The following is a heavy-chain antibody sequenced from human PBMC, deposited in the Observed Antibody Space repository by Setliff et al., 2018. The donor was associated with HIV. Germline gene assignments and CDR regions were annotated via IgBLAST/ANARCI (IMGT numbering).Heavy chain of an antibody. J-gene: IGHJ4*02. D-gene: IGHD3-22*01. CDR1: GFPFSGFT. V-gene: IGHV3-30*16. Sequence: GSLRLSCVGSGFPFSGFTMHWVRQAPGKGLEWVAVIWYDGSNKYYADSVKGRFTFARDNSKTTLYLQMNSLRAQDTAVYYCAKDERITMTVIAQAFNYWGQGTLVTVSS. CDR2: IWYDGSNK. CDR3: AKDERITMTVIAQAFNY.